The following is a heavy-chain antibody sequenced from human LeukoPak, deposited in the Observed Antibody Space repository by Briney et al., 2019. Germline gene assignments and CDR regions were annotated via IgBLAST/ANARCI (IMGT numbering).Heavy chain of an antibody. J-gene: IGHJ4*02. Sequence: PSETLSLTCTVSGGSISSYSWSWIRQPPGKGLEWIGYIYYSGSTNYNPSLKSRVTISVDTSKNQFSLKLSSVTAADTAVYYCARHDRVHPFDYWGQGTLVTVSS. D-gene: IGHD3-22*01. CDR3: ARHDRVHPFDY. CDR1: GGSISSYS. CDR2: IYYSGST. V-gene: IGHV4-59*08.